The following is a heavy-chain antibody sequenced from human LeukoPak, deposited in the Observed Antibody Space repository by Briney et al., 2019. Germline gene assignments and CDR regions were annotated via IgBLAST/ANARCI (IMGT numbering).Heavy chain of an antibody. CDR2: ISWNSGSI. D-gene: IGHD4-17*01. Sequence: GGSLRLSCAASGFTFDDYAMHWVRQAPGKGLEWVSGISWNSGSIGYADSVEGRFTISRDNAKNSLYLQMNSLRAEDTALYYCAKDSQERNGDSLDYWGQGTLVTVSS. J-gene: IGHJ4*02. V-gene: IGHV3-9*01. CDR1: GFTFDDYA. CDR3: AKDSQERNGDSLDY.